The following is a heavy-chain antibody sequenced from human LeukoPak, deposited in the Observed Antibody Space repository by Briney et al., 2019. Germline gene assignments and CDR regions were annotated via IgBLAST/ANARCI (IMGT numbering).Heavy chain of an antibody. CDR2: ISGSGGST. CDR3: AKGRGYSSSWTLTGYYGMDV. V-gene: IGHV3-23*01. Sequence: PGGSLRLSRAASGFTFSSYAMSWVRQAPGKGLEWVSAISGSGGSTYYADSVKGRFTISRDNSKNTLYLQMNSLRAEDTAVYYCAKGRGYSSSWTLTGYYGMDVWGQGTTVAVSS. J-gene: IGHJ6*02. CDR1: GFTFSSYA. D-gene: IGHD6-13*01.